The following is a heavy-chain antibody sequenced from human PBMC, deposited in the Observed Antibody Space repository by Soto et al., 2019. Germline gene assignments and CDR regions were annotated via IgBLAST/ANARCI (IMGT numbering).Heavy chain of an antibody. D-gene: IGHD3-22*01. CDR2: IYYSGST. J-gene: IGHJ4*02. Sequence: PSETLSLTCTVSGGSISSSSYYRGWIRQPPGKGLEWIGSIYYSGSTYYNPSLKSRVTITVDTSKNQFSLKLSSVTAADTAVYYCARRLYDSSGPYFDYWGQGTLVTVSS. CDR3: ARRLYDSSGPYFDY. CDR1: GGSISSSSYY. V-gene: IGHV4-39*01.